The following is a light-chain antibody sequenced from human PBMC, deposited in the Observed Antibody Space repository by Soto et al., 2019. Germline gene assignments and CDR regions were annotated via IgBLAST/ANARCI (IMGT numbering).Light chain of an antibody. CDR2: AAS. J-gene: IGKJ1*01. Sequence: AIHMTRSPSSLSASVGDRVTITCRASQGIINDLGWYQQKPGKAPKLLIYAASNLQSGVPSRFSGSGSGTDFTLTISSLQPDDFGTYYCQEYNSYTGTFGPGTKV. V-gene: IGKV1-6*01. CDR3: QEYNSYTGT. CDR1: QGIIND.